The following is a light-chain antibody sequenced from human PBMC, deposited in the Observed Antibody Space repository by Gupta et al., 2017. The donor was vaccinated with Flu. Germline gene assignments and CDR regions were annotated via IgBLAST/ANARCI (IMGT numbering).Light chain of an antibody. V-gene: IGLV1-44*01. CDR2: SSN. J-gene: IGLJ2*01. Sequence: QSVLTQPPSASGTPGQRVTIPCSGSSSNIGGNPVSWYRHLPGTAPTLIIYSSNQRPSGVPDRFSGSKSGTSAFLAISGLQSEDEADYYCAAWDDDLNGVFGGGTKLTVL. CDR1: SSNIGGNP. CDR3: AAWDDDLNGV.